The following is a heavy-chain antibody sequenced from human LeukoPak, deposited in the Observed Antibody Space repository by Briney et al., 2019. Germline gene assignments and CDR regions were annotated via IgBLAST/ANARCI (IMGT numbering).Heavy chain of an antibody. V-gene: IGHV1-69*05. CDR3: ASGYCSGGSCLSYMDV. J-gene: IGHJ6*03. CDR2: IIPIFGTA. CDR1: GGTFSSYA. Sequence: SVKVSCKASGGTFSSYAISWVRQAPGQGLEWMGGIIPIFGTANYAQKFQGRVTITTDESTSTAYMELSSLRSEDTAVYYCASGYCSGGSCLSYMDVWGKGTTVTVSS. D-gene: IGHD2-15*01.